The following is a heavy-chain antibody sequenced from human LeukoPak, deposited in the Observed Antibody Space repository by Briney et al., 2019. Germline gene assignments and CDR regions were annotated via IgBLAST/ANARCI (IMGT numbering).Heavy chain of an antibody. CDR1: GFTFSSYA. CDR3: AKKRAYRGSGSYSDY. V-gene: IGHV3-23*01. Sequence: PGGSLRLSCAASGFTFSSYAMSWVRQAPGKGLEWVSAISGSGGSTYYADSVKGRFTISRDNSKNTLYLQMNSLRAEDTAVYYCAKKRAYRGSGSYSDYWGQGTLVTVSS. CDR2: ISGSGGST. J-gene: IGHJ4*02. D-gene: IGHD3-10*01.